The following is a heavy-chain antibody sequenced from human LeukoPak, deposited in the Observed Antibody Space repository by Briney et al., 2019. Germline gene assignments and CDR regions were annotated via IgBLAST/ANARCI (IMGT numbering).Heavy chain of an antibody. D-gene: IGHD3-16*01. V-gene: IGHV4-59*01. CDR2: IYYSGST. CDR3: ARGGVLKSVDY. Sequence: ASETLSLTCTVSGGSISSYYWSWIRQPPGKGLEWIGYIYYSGSTNYNPSLKSRVTISVDTSKNQFSLRLSSVTAADTAVYYCARGGVLKSVDYWGQGTLVAVSS. CDR1: GGSISSYY. J-gene: IGHJ4*02.